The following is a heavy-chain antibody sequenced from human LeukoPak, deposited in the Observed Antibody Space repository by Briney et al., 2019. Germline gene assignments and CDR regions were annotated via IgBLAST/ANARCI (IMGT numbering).Heavy chain of an antibody. D-gene: IGHD3-22*01. CDR3: ARRLTYDSRAYYCLDY. V-gene: IGHV5-51*01. Sequence: GKSLKISCRGSGYCFTSYWIGWVRQKAGKRLECLDIIFPGDSDTRYSPSFQGQVTISADKSISTAYLQWSSLKASDTAMYYCARRLTYDSRAYYCLDYWGQGTLVTVSS. J-gene: IGHJ4*02. CDR2: IFPGDSDT. CDR1: GYCFTSYW.